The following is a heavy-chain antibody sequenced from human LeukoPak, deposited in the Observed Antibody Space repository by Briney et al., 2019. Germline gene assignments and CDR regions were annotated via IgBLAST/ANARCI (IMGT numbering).Heavy chain of an antibody. J-gene: IGHJ4*02. CDR2: IYYSGST. Sequence: SETLSLTCTVSGGSISSYYWSWIRQPPGKGLEWIGYIYYSGSTNYNPSLKSRVTISVDTSKNQFSLKLSSVTAADTAVYYCARHVSGSYYPHYFDYWGQGTLVTVSS. D-gene: IGHD1-26*01. CDR3: ARHVSGSYYPHYFDY. CDR1: GGSISSYY. V-gene: IGHV4-59*08.